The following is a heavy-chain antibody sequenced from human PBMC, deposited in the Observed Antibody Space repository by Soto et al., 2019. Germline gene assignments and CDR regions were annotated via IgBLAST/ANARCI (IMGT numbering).Heavy chain of an antibody. V-gene: IGHV3-21*01. J-gene: IGHJ5*02. CDR1: GFTFSRYS. CDR3: ARDYDEVGWFDP. CDR2: ISSSSSYI. Sequence: GGSPRLPCAASGFTFSRYSMNWVRQAPGKGLEWVSSISSSSSYIYYADSVKGRFTITRDNAKNSLYLQMNSLRAEDTAVYYCARDYDEVGWFDPWGQGTLVTVSS. D-gene: IGHD3-3*01.